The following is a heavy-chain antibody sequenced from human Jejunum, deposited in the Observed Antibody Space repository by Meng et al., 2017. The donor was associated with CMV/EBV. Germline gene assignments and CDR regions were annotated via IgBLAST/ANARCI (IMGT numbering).Heavy chain of an antibody. V-gene: IGHV4-59*03. J-gene: IGHJ4*02. CDR2: THYSGSA. CDR3: AKWNSDWNSFDS. CDR1: SCPITSYY. D-gene: IGHD1/OR15-1a*01. Sequence: TVSSCPITSYYWNWSRQPTGKGLEWIGYTHYSGSALYNPARKSRVTMSVDTSKHQFSLKLSSATSADTAVYYCAKWNSDWNSFDSWGQGTLVTVSS.